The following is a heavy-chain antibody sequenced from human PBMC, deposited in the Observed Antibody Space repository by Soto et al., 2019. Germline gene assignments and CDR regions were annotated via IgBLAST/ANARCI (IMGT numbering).Heavy chain of an antibody. CDR2: INAGNGNT. J-gene: IGHJ5*01. Sequence: QVSLVQSGADMEKPGASMKVSCKTSGYTFTSYTVHWVRQAPGQSLQWMGWINAGNGNTKYSQSFQDRVTITRDTSASTVYMELTSLTSEDTAMYYCARAYGLGTYVNHFHSWGQGVLVTVSS. CDR3: ARAYGLGTYVNHFHS. V-gene: IGHV1-3*01. D-gene: IGHD3-10*01. CDR1: GYTFTSYT.